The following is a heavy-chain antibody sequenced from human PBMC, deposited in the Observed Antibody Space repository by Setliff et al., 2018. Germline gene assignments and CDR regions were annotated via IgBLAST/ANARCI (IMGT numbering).Heavy chain of an antibody. CDR3: ARDHVVDGLLFDS. CDR1: GFTFSSYS. V-gene: IGHV3-21*04. CDR2: ISSSSSYI. J-gene: IGHJ5*01. D-gene: IGHD2-2*01. Sequence: PGGSLRLSCAASGFTFSSYSMNWVRQAPGKGLEWVSSISSSSSYISYADSVKGRFTISRDNAKNSLYLQMNSLRAEDTAVYYCARDHVVDGLLFDSWGQGTLVTVSS.